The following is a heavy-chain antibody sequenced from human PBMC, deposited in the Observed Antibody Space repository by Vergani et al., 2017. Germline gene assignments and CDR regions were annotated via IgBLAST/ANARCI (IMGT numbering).Heavy chain of an antibody. V-gene: IGHV3-21*01. D-gene: IGHD3-9*01. J-gene: IGHJ4*02. CDR2: ISSSSSYI. CDR3: ARDYILTGYVDY. Sequence: EVQLVESGGGLVKPGGSLRLSCAASGFTFSSYSMNWVRQAPGKGLEWVSSISSSSSYIYYADPVKGRFTISRDNAKNSLYLQMNSLRAEDTAVYYCARDYILTGYVDYWGQGTLVTVSS. CDR1: GFTFSSYS.